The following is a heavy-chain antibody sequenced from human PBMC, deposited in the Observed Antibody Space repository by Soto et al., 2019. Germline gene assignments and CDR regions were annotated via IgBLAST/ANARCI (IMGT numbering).Heavy chain of an antibody. J-gene: IGHJ4*02. CDR3: TTIPPAYCSGGSCYPAVRPGVDY. Sequence: GGSLRLSCAASGFTFSNAWMNWVRQAPGKGLEWVGRIKSKTDGGTTDYAAPVKGRFTISRDDSKNTLYLQMNSLKTEDTAVYYCTTIPPAYCSGGSCYPAVRPGVDYWGQGTLVTVSS. V-gene: IGHV3-15*07. CDR1: GFTFSNAW. D-gene: IGHD2-15*01. CDR2: IKSKTDGGTT.